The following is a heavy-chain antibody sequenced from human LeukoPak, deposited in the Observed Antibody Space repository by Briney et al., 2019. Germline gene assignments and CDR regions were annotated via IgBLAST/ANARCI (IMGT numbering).Heavy chain of an antibody. J-gene: IGHJ3*02. Sequence: QPGGSLRLSCATSGFSFSSHWMHWVRQTPGKGLLWVSRISPDGSGTTYADSVKGRFTSSRDNAKNTLYLQMNSLSVEDTAVYYCTRDRFSVGDIWGQGTMVTVSS. CDR2: ISPDGSGT. V-gene: IGHV3-74*01. CDR1: GFSFSSHW. D-gene: IGHD2-15*01. CDR3: TRDRFSVGDI.